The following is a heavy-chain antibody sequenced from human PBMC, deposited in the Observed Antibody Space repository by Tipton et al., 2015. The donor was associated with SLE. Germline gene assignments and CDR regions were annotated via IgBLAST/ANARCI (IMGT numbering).Heavy chain of an antibody. V-gene: IGHV3-15*01. CDR2: IKSKTDGATT. Sequence: SLRLSCAASGFTFSTAWMSWVRQAPGKGLEWVGRIKSKTDGATTDYAAPVKGRFTISRDDSKNTLYLQMNSLKIEDTAVYYCSTDHYYESSTYYNIWGQGTMVTVSS. D-gene: IGHD3-22*01. J-gene: IGHJ3*02. CDR1: GFTFSTAW. CDR3: STDHYYESSTYYNI.